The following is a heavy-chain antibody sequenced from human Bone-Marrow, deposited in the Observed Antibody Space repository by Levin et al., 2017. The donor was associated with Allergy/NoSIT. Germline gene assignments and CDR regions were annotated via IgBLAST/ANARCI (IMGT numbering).Heavy chain of an antibody. CDR3: ARGTQQHGGAFEI. CDR1: GDSISSSY. D-gene: IGHD3-16*01. V-gene: IGHV4-59*01. Sequence: PSGTLSLTCSVSGDSISSSYWTWIRQPPGKGLEWLGYLYSGASTIFNPSLKSRVTISVDRSNNVFSLKLTSVTAEDTAVYYCARGTQQHGGAFEIWGQGTMVTVSS. CDR2: LYSGAST. J-gene: IGHJ3*02.